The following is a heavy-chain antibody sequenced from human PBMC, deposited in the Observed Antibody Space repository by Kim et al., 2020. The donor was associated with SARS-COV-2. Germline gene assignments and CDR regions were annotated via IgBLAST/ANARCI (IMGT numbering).Heavy chain of an antibody. V-gene: IGHV6-1*01. Sequence: NEYAKAVTSRITITSDTSKHQFSLQLNSVTPEDTAVYYCARRSVDKGTDYWGQGTLVTVSS. D-gene: IGHD3-10*01. CDR2: N. CDR3: ARRSVDKGTDY. J-gene: IGHJ4*02.